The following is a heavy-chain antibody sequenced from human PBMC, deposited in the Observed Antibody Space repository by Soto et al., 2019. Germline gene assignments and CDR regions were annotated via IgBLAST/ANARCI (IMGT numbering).Heavy chain of an antibody. J-gene: IGHJ3*02. Sequence: GASVKVSCKASGYTFTSYGISWVRQAPGQGLEWMGWISAYNGNTNYAQKLQGRVTMTTDTSTSTAYMELRSLRSDDTAVYYCARDCRDIVVVPAASDAFDIWGQGTMVTVSS. CDR3: ARDCRDIVVVPAASDAFDI. CDR1: GYTFTSYG. CDR2: ISAYNGNT. V-gene: IGHV1-18*01. D-gene: IGHD2-2*01.